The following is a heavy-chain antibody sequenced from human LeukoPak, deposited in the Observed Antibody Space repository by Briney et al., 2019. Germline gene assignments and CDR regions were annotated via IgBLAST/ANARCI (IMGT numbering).Heavy chain of an antibody. Sequence: EASVKVSCKASGGAFSSYAISWVRQAPGQGLEWMGGIIPIFGTANYAQKFQGRVTMTTDTSTSTAYMELRSLSSDDTAVYYCARASRVGAPREEGYWGQGTLVTVSS. CDR1: GGAFSSYA. J-gene: IGHJ4*02. CDR3: ARASRVGAPREEGY. CDR2: IIPIFGTA. V-gene: IGHV1-69*05. D-gene: IGHD1-26*01.